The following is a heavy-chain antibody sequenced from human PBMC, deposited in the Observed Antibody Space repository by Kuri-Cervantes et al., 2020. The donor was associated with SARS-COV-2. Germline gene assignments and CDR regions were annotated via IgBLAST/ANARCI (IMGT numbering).Heavy chain of an antibody. CDR2: IYTGGTT. Sequence: LSLTCAASGFTVSSRYMTWVRQAPGKGLEWVSTIYTGGTTAYADSVKGRFTISRDNSKNTLYLQMNSLRAEDTAVYYCARDETGIAVGITMDVWGKGTTVTVSS. J-gene: IGHJ6*03. CDR3: ARDETGIAVGITMDV. V-gene: IGHV3-66*01. D-gene: IGHD6-19*01. CDR1: GFTVSSRY.